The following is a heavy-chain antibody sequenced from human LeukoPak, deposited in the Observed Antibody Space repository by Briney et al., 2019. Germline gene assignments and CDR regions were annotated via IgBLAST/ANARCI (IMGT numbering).Heavy chain of an antibody. CDR1: GGSITSYY. V-gene: IGHV4-59*01. J-gene: IGHJ6*03. D-gene: IGHD2-15*01. Sequence: TSETLSLTCTVSGGSITSYYGSWIRQPPGKGLGWIGYISYSGSTNYNPSLKSRVTISVDTSKNRFSLKLSSVTAADTAVYYCARLNHSYYYYYYMDVWGTGTTVTVSS. CDR2: ISYSGST. CDR3: ARLNHSYYYYYYMDV.